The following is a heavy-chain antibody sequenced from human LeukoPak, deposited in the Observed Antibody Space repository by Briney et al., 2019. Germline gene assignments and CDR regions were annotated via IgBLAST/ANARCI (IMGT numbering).Heavy chain of an antibody. J-gene: IGHJ4*02. V-gene: IGHV1-2*02. CDR2: INPNSGGT. Sequence: ASVKVSCKASGYTFTGYYMHWVRQAPGQGLEWMGWINPNSGGTNYAQKFQGRVTMTRDTSISTAYMELSRLRSDDTAVYYCAKGPGGGWYYFDYWGQGTLVTVSS. CDR1: GYTFTGYY. CDR3: AKGPGGGWYYFDY. D-gene: IGHD6-19*01.